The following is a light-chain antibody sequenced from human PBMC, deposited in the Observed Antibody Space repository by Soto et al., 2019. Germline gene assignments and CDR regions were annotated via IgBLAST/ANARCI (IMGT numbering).Light chain of an antibody. CDR1: SSNIGSNT. J-gene: IGLJ1*01. V-gene: IGLV1-44*01. CDR2: SNN. Sequence: QSVLTQPPSASGTPGQRVTISCSGSSSNIGSNTVNWYQQLPGTAPKLLMYSNNQRPSGVPDRFSGSKSGTSASLAISGLQSEDEAYYHCAAWDDSLNGYVFGTGTKLTVL. CDR3: AAWDDSLNGYV.